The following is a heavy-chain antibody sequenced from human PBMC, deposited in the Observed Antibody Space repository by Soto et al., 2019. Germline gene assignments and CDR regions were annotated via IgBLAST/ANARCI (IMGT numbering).Heavy chain of an antibody. CDR3: GPRGAVAPRGH. CDR2: INHIGYT. V-gene: IGHV4-34*02. Sequence: QVQLQQWGAGLLKPSETQSLTCAVAGGCFSDFYWTWIRQLPGKGLEWIGEINHIGYTNYNPSLESRVAISVDTSKSQCSLNLRAVTAADTAVYYCGPRGAVAPRGHWGQGTLVTVSS. D-gene: IGHD2-15*01. J-gene: IGHJ4*02. CDR1: GGCFSDFY.